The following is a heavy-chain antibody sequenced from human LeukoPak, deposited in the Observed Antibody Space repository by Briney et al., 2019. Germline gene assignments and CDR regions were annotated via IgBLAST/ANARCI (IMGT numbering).Heavy chain of an antibody. V-gene: IGHV4-59*01. CDR3: ARGYYYYGMDV. CDR1: GGSISSYY. Sequence: SETLSLTCTVSGGSISSYYWSWIRQPPGKGLEWIGYIYYSGSTNYNPSLKSRVTISVDTSKNQFSLKLSSVAAADTAVYYCARGYYYYGMDVWGQGTTVTVSS. CDR2: IYYSGST. J-gene: IGHJ6*02.